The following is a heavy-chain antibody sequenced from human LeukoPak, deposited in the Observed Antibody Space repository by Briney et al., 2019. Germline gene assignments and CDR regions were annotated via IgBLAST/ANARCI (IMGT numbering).Heavy chain of an antibody. V-gene: IGHV4-34*01. Sequence: PSQTLSLTCAVYGGSFSGYYWSWIRQPPGKGLEWIGEINHSGSTNYNPSLKSRVTISVDTYKNQFSLKLSSVTAADTAVYYCARGQNHYYGSGSYYPDWGQGTLVTVSS. J-gene: IGHJ4*02. CDR2: INHSGST. D-gene: IGHD3-10*01. CDR3: ARGQNHYYGSGSYYPD. CDR1: GGSFSGYY.